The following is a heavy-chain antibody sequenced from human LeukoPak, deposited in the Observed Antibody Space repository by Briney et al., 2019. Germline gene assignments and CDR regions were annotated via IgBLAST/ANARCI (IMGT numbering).Heavy chain of an antibody. D-gene: IGHD3-9*01. CDR2: IYYSGIT. V-gene: IGHV4-39*07. CDR3: ARSVTDSELLTAFSHFYNFYYLDV. Sequence: SETLSLTCTVSGASISNSDRYWGWIRQPPGKGLEWIGSIYYSGITYHNPSLKSRVTISVDTSKNQFSLKLSSVTAADMAVYYCARSVTDSELLTAFSHFYNFYYLDVWGKGTTVTVSS. CDR1: GASISNSDRY. J-gene: IGHJ6*03.